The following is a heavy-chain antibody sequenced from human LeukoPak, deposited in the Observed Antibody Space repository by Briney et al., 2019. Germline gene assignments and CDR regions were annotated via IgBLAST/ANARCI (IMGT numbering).Heavy chain of an antibody. D-gene: IGHD6-13*01. V-gene: IGHV5-51*01. J-gene: IGHJ4*02. CDR2: IYPGDSDT. Sequence: GESLKISCKGSGDRFSNYWIAWVRQLSGKGLEWMGIIYPGDSDTRYSPSFQGQVTISADKSVNTAYLQWSSLKASDTAMYYCVRQSDSSWYAEYWGQGTLVTVSS. CDR3: VRQSDSSWYAEY. CDR1: GDRFSNYW.